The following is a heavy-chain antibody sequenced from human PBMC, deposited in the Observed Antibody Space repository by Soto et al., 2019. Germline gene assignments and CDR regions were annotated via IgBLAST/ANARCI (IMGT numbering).Heavy chain of an antibody. Sequence: GGSLRLSCAASGFTFSSYGMHWVRQAPGKGLEWVAVISYDGSNKYYADSVKGRFTISRDNSKNTLYLQMNSLRAEDTAVYYCAKDIKFLTPRPHGMDVWGQGTTVTVSS. J-gene: IGHJ6*02. CDR3: AKDIKFLTPRPHGMDV. V-gene: IGHV3-30*18. CDR2: ISYDGSNK. CDR1: GFTFSSYG.